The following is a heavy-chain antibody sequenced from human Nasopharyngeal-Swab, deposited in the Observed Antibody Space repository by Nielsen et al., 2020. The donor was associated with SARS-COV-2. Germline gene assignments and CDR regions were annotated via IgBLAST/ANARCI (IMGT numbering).Heavy chain of an antibody. Sequence: VRRAPGKGLAWLGSMSYSGVTFYNPSLRNRVTLSVDTSKNLLSLKLDSVTAADTALYYCARHSRVTTVVVVTLFDFWGQGSQVTVSS. J-gene: IGHJ4*02. D-gene: IGHD3-22*01. CDR3: ARHSRVTTVVVVTLFDF. CDR2: MSYSGVT. V-gene: IGHV4-39*01.